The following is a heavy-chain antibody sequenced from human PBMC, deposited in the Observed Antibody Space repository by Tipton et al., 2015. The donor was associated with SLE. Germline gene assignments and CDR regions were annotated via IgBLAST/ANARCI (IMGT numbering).Heavy chain of an antibody. CDR3: ARVGSDEYSFSHYYYKDV. Sequence: TLSLTCAVYGGSFSGYYWSWIRQPPGKGLEWIGEINHSGSTYYSPSLKSRVTISVDTSKNQFSLKLSSVTAADPAVYYCARVGSDEYSFSHYYYKDVWGKGTTVTVSS. J-gene: IGHJ6*03. D-gene: IGHD2-21*01. CDR2: INHSGST. CDR1: GGSFSGYY. V-gene: IGHV4-34*01.